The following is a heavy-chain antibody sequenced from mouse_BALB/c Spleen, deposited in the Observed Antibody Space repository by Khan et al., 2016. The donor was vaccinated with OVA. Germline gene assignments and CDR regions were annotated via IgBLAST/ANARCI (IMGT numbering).Heavy chain of an antibody. J-gene: IGHJ2*01. CDR3: ARGYYGYLDY. CDR1: GYTLTSYY. D-gene: IGHD1-1*01. V-gene: IGHV1S56*01. Sequence: QVQLKQSGPELVRPGASVKMSCKASGYTLTSYYIHWVKQRPGQGLEWMGWIYPVDGSTKYNEKFTGKTTLTADKSSSTASMLLSSLTSEDSAIYFCARGYYGYLDYWGQGTTLTVSS. CDR2: IYPVDGST.